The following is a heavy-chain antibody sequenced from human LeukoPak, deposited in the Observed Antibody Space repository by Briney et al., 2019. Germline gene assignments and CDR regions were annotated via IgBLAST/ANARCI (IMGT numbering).Heavy chain of an antibody. D-gene: IGHD2-15*01. CDR2: INWNGGST. CDR1: GFPFDDYG. V-gene: IGHV3-20*04. CDR3: ARDAPGGVCSGGSCFDY. Sequence: GGSLRLSCAASGFPFDDYGMSWVRQAPGKGLEWVSGINWNGGSTGYADSVKGRFTISRDNAKNSLYLQMNSLRAEDTAVYYCARDAPGGVCSGGSCFDYWGQGTLVTVSS. J-gene: IGHJ4*02.